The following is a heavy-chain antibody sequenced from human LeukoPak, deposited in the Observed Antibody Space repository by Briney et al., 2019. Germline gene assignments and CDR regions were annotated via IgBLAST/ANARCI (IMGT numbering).Heavy chain of an antibody. CDR2: IYYSGST. CDR3: SGYSYYYYSYMDV. J-gene: IGHJ6*03. CDR1: GGSISSYY. D-gene: IGHD3-22*01. Sequence: SETLSLTCTVSGGSISSYYWSWIRQPPGKGLEWIGYIYYSGSTNYNPSLKSRVTISVDTSKNQFSLKLSSVTAADTAVYYCSGYSYYYYSYMDVWGKGTTVTVSS. V-gene: IGHV4-59*01.